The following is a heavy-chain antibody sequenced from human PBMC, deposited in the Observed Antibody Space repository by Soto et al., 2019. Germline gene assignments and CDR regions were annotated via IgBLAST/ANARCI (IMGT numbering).Heavy chain of an antibody. CDR2: IYHSGST. CDR1: GVSISSSNW. D-gene: IGHD6-13*01. V-gene: IGHV4-4*02. CDR3: ATDAPNIAAAGRGLYNWFDP. J-gene: IGHJ5*02. Sequence: ETLSLTCSVSGVSISSSNWWSWVRQPPGKGLEWIGEIYHSGSTNYNPSLKSRVTISVDKSKNQFSLKLSSVTAADTAVYYCATDAPNIAAAGRGLYNWFDPWGQGTLVTVSS.